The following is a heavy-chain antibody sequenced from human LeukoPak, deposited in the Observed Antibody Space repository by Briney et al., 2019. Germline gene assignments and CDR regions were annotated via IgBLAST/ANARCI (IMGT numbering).Heavy chain of an antibody. CDR1: GGSISSSSYY. D-gene: IGHD6-13*01. J-gene: IGHJ4*02. CDR2: IYYSGCT. V-gene: IGHV4-39*01. CDR3: ARRGIAAAGTKDY. Sequence: SETLSLTCTVSGGSISSSSYYWGWIRQPPGKGLEWIGSIYYSGCTYYNPSLKSRVTISVDTSKNQFSLKLSSVTAADTAVYYCARRGIAAAGTKDYWGQGTLVTVSS.